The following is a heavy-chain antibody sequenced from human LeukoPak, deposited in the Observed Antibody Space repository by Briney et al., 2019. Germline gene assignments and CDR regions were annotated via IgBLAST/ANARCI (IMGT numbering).Heavy chain of an antibody. J-gene: IGHJ4*02. D-gene: IGHD2-15*01. V-gene: IGHV3-30*02. Sequence: PGGSLRLSCAASGFTFSSYGMHWVRQAPGKGLEWVAFIRYDGSNKYYADSVKGRFTISRDNSKNTLYLQMNSLRAEDTAVHYCAKMVVAATHFDYWGQGTLVTVSS. CDR3: AKMVVAATHFDY. CDR2: IRYDGSNK. CDR1: GFTFSSYG.